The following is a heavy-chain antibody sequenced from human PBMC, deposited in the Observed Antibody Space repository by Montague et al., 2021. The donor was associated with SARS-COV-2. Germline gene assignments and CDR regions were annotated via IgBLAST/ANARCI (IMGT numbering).Heavy chain of an antibody. D-gene: IGHD6-19*01. CDR1: GDSVSSNSGA. Sequence: CAISGDSVSSNSGAWNWIRLSPSRGLEWLGRTYYRSKWYVDYAGPVRSRITINPDTSKNQFSLQMSSVTPDDTAVYYCARSKLLRSGYSSGWYGPGWFDPWGQGTPVTVSS. CDR2: TYYRSKWYV. CDR3: ARSKLLRSGYSSGWYGPGWFDP. J-gene: IGHJ5*02. V-gene: IGHV6-1*01.